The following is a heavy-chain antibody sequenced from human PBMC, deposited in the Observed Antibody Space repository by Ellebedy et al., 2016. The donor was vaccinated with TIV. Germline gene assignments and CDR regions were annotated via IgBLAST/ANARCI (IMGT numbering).Heavy chain of an antibody. CDR1: GLTVSSIY. D-gene: IGHD3-22*01. J-gene: IGHJ3*02. Sequence: GGSLRLSCAASGLTVSSIYMSWVRQAPGKGLEWVSLIYSGGGTYYADPVKGRFTISRDNSKNTLFLQMNSLRAEDAAIYYCARIGEPNHYYDSSGYYPRSVIAGAFDIWGQGTVVTVSS. V-gene: IGHV3-66*01. CDR3: ARIGEPNHYYDSSGYYPRSVIAGAFDI. CDR2: IYSGGGT.